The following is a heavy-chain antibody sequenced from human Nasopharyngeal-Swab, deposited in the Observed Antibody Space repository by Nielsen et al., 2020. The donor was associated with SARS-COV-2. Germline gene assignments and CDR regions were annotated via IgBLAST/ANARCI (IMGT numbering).Heavy chain of an antibody. V-gene: IGHV4-59*01. CDR3: ARAHIVVVPAHNWFDP. J-gene: IGHJ5*02. Sequence: RQAPGKGLEWIGYIYYSGGTNYNPSLKSRVTISVDTSKNQFSLKLSSVTAADTAVYYCARAHIVVVPAHNWFDPWGQGTLVTVSS. D-gene: IGHD2-2*01. CDR2: IYYSGGT.